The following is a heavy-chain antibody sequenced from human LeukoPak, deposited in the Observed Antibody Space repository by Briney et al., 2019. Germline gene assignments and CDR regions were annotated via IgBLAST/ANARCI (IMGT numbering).Heavy chain of an antibody. CDR1: GFTFSNYC. CDR3: ARDQTPFY. CDR2: IKHDGRED. V-gene: IGHV3-7*01. J-gene: IGHJ4*02. D-gene: IGHD2-15*01. Sequence: LTAGSLCLSCAASGFTFSNYCMTWVVQDPGKGREWWANIKHDGREDYYLASVKGRFTISRDNAKSSMWLQMNSLRDEDTAVYYCARDQTPFYWGQGSLVTVSS.